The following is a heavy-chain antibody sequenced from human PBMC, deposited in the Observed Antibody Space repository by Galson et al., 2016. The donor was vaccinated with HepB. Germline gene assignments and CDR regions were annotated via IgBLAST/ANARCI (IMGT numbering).Heavy chain of an antibody. V-gene: IGHV3-30-3*01. CDR1: GFPFSVYS. CDR3: ARRVDRRRDFDY. CDR2: ISYDGGNK. Sequence: SLRLSCAASGFPFSVYSMHWVRQAPGKGLERLAVISYDGGNKYYAVSVKGRFTISKDNSKNMLYLHMNSLRTEDTALYFCARRVDRRRDFDYWGQGTLVTVSS. J-gene: IGHJ4*02.